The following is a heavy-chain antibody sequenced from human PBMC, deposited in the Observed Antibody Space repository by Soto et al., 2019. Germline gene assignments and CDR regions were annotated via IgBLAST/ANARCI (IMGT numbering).Heavy chain of an antibody. V-gene: IGHV3-48*01. Sequence: GGSLRLSCAASGFTFSSYSMNWVRQAPGKGLEWVSYISSSSSTIYYADSVKGRFTISRDNAKNSLYLQMNSLRAEDTAVYYCASSGITGTRAYYYMDVWGKGTTVTVSS. J-gene: IGHJ6*03. D-gene: IGHD1-7*01. CDR2: ISSSSSTI. CDR1: GFTFSSYS. CDR3: ASSGITGTRAYYYMDV.